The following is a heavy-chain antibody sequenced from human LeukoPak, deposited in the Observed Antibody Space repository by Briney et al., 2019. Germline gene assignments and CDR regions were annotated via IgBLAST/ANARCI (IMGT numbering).Heavy chain of an antibody. CDR3: ARDSLGSGYRILFDY. J-gene: IGHJ4*02. D-gene: IGHD3-22*01. V-gene: IGHV4-34*01. Sequence: SETLSLTCAVYGGSFSGYYWSWIRQPPGKGLEWIGEINHSGSTNYNPSLKSRVTISVDTSKNQFSLKLSSVTAADTAVYYCARDSLGSGYRILFDYWGQGTLVTVSS. CDR1: GGSFSGYY. CDR2: INHSGST.